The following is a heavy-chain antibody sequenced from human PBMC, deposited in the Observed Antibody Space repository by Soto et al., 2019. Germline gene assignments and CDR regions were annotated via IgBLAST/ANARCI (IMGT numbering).Heavy chain of an antibody. CDR1: GYTFTTYG. CDR2: ISPYNGDT. CDR3: ERTPRAQMIVLEAATRFDY. D-gene: IGHD2-15*01. V-gene: IGHV1-18*04. Sequence: QVQLVQSGAEVKRPGASVKVSCKASGYTFTTYGFNWVRQAPGQGLEWMGWISPYNGDTNYAQNFQGRVTLTTDTSTSTAYMELRSLTSDDTAIYYCERTPRAQMIVLEAATRFDYWGQGTLVTVSS. J-gene: IGHJ4*02.